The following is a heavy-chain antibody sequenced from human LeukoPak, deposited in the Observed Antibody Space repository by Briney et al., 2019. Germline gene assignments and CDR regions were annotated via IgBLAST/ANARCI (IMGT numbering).Heavy chain of an antibody. D-gene: IGHD2-15*01. CDR3: AKNLYCGGGSCYPSALGMDV. V-gene: IGHV3-23*01. Sequence: GGSLRLSCAASKFAFSSYAMSWVRQAPGKGLEWVSAISGGGNTYYADSVKGRFTISRDNSKNTLFLQMNSLRAEDTAVYYCAKNLYCGGGSCYPSALGMDVWGQGTTVTVSS. CDR2: ISGGGNT. J-gene: IGHJ6*02. CDR1: KFAFSSYA.